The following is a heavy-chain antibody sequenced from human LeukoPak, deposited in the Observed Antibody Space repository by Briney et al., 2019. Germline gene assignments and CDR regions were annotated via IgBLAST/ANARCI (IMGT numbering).Heavy chain of an antibody. CDR3: ARGITVASP. CDR2: ISYSGST. V-gene: IGHV4-59*01. J-gene: IGHJ5*02. CDR1: GDSISNYY. D-gene: IGHD6-19*01. Sequence: PSETLSLTCSVSGDSISNYYWNWIRQSPGKGLEWIGYISYSGSTNYDPSLKSRVTISVDTSKNQFSLEVTSVTAADTAVYYCARGITVASPWGQGTLVTVSS.